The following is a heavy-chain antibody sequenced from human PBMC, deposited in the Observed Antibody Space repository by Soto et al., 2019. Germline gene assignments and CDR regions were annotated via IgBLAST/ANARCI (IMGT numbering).Heavy chain of an antibody. J-gene: IGHJ4*02. CDR3: ARDPHAVAPTYFDY. CDR2: ISYDGSNK. V-gene: IGHV3-30-3*01. D-gene: IGHD6-19*01. CDR1: GFTCSSYA. Sequence: GGSLRLSCAASGFTCSSYAMHWVRQAPGKGLEWVAVISYDGSNKYYADSVKGRFTISRDNSKNTLYLQMNSLRAEDTAVYYCARDPHAVAPTYFDYWGQGTLVTVSS.